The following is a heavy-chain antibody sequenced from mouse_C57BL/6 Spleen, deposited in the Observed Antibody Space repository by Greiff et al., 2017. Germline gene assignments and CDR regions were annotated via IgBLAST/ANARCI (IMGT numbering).Heavy chain of an antibody. CDR1: GYTFTSYW. J-gene: IGHJ3*01. Sequence: QVQLQQPGAELVKPGASVKLSCKASGYTFTSYWMHWVKQRPGQGLEWIGEIDPSDSYTNYNQKFKGKATLTVETSSSTAYMQLSSLTSEDSAVYYCARESGSSPFAYWGQGTLVTVSA. D-gene: IGHD1-1*01. CDR2: IDPSDSYT. V-gene: IGHV1-50*01. CDR3: ARESGSSPFAY.